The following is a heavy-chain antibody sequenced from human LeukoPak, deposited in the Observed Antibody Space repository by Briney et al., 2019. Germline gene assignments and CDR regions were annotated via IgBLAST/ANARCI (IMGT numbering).Heavy chain of an antibody. V-gene: IGHV3-64*01. CDR1: GFTFSSYA. CDR3: AREGGVGWCLDY. D-gene: IGHD6-19*01. CDR2: ISSNGGST. J-gene: IGHJ4*02. Sequence: GGSLRLSCAASGFTFSSYAMHWVRQAPGKGLEYVSAISSNGGSTYYANSVKGRFTISRDNSKNTLYLQMGSLRAEDMAVYYCAREGGVGWCLDYWGQGTLVTVSS.